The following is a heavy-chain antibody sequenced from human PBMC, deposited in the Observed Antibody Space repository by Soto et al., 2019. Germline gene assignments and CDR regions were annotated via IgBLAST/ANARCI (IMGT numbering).Heavy chain of an antibody. CDR3: ERDCIRLPDDLDS. CDR2: ILSDGNNR. Sequence: AGGSLRLSCAASGFTFTNNGFHWVRQAPGKGLGWVAAILSDGNNRYNGGAVEGRFTISKDNSKNMLYLQMNDLRVEDTALYYCERDCIRLPDDLDSWGQGSLLSLSA. J-gene: IGHJ4*02. CDR1: GFTFTNNG. D-gene: IGHD1-20*01. V-gene: IGHV3-33*01.